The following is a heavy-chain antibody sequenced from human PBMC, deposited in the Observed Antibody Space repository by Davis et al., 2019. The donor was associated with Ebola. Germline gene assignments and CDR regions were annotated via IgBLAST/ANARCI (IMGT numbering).Heavy chain of an antibody. CDR3: AKQGGYNTFGY. CDR1: GFTSSTYA. J-gene: IGHJ4*02. V-gene: IGHV3-23*01. CDR2: FSGSGGST. Sequence: GGPLRLPFAASGFTSSTYAMSWFAQPPGKGLEWVSAFSGSGGSTYYADSVKGRFTISRDNSKNTLYLQMNSLRAEDTAVYYCAKQGGYNTFGYWGQGTLVSVSS. D-gene: IGHD5-24*01.